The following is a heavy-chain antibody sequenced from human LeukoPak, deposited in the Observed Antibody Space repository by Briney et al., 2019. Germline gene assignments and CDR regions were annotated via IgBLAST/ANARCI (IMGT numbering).Heavy chain of an antibody. CDR2: ISWNSGSI. CDR1: GFTFDDYA. CDR3: ARDGVIGTTFDS. D-gene: IGHD1-14*01. V-gene: IGHV3-9*01. Sequence: GRSLRLSCAASGFTFDDYAMHWVRQAPGKGLEWVSGISWNSGSIGYADSVQGRFTISRDNAKNSLYLQMNSLRAEDTAVYYCARDGVIGTTFDSWGQGTLVTVSS. J-gene: IGHJ4*02.